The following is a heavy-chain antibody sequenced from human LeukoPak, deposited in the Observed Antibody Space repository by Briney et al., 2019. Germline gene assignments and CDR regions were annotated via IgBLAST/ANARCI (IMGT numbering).Heavy chain of an antibody. CDR3: ARDLGDYGSGSEFDP. J-gene: IGHJ5*02. Sequence: PSETLSLTCTVSGGSISSYYWSWIRQPPGKGLEWIGYIYYSGSTNYNPSLKSRVTISVDTSKNQFSLKLSSVTAADTAVYYCARDLGDYGSGSEFDPWGQGTLVTVSS. D-gene: IGHD3-10*01. CDR1: GGSISSYY. CDR2: IYYSGST. V-gene: IGHV4-59*12.